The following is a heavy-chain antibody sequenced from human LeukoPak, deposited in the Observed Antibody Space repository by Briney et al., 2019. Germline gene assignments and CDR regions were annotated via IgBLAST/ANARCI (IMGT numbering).Heavy chain of an antibody. V-gene: IGHV4-34*01. CDR1: GFSFSDFT. D-gene: IGHD6-19*01. J-gene: IGHJ4*02. CDR2: INHSGST. Sequence: LRLSCAASGFSFSDFTMNWIRQPPGKGLEWIGEINHSGSTNYNPSIKSRVTISVDTSKNQFSLKLSSVTAADTAVYYCARARSIAVAGTFYFDYWGQGTLVTVSS. CDR3: ARARSIAVAGTFYFDY.